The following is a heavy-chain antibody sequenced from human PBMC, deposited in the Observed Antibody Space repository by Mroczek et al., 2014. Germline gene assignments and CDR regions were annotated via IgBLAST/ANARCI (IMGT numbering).Heavy chain of an antibody. D-gene: IGHD6-6*01. J-gene: IGHJ4*02. Sequence: QLVESGPGLVKPSETLSLTCTVSGGSISSSSYYWGWIRQPPGKGLEWIGSIYYSGSTYYNPSLKSRVTISVDTSKNQFSLKLSSVTAADTAVYYCARHGGYSSSPNFDYWGQGTLVTVSS. CDR3: ARHGGYSSSPNFDY. CDR1: GGSISSSSYY. CDR2: IYYSGST. V-gene: IGHV4-39*01.